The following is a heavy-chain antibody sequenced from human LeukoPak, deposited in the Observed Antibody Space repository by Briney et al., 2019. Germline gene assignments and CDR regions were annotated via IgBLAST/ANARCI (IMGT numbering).Heavy chain of an antibody. Sequence: GGSLRLSCAASGFTLSNHWMHWVRQVPGKGLVWVSRISGDEIWTSYADSVKGRFIISRDNAKDTLYLHMNSLRTEDTAVYYCAREYNSGPKQTDAYIWGQGTMVTVSS. V-gene: IGHV3-74*01. J-gene: IGHJ3*02. CDR3: AREYNSGPKQTDAYI. CDR2: ISGDEIWT. D-gene: IGHD3-22*01. CDR1: GFTLSNHW.